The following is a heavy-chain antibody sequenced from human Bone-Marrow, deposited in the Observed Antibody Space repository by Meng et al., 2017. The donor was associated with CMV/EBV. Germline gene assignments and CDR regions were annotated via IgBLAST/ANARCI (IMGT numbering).Heavy chain of an antibody. D-gene: IGHD3-10*01. V-gene: IGHV1-2*02. CDR2: INPNTGDT. Sequence: ASVKVSYKTSGYTFSDYKMFWVRQAPGQGLEWMGWINPNTGDTYNAPKFQGRVTMTRDTSISTVYMEMSSLTYDETAVYSCARSLFGSGSLFGYWGQGTLVTVYS. CDR1: GYTFSDYK. J-gene: IGHJ4*02. CDR3: ARSLFGSGSLFGY.